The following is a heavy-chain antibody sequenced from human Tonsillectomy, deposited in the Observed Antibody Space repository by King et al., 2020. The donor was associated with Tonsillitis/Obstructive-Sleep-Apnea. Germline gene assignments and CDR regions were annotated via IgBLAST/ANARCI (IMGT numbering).Heavy chain of an antibody. Sequence: VQLVESGGGLVQPGGSLRLSCAASGFTFSSYAMSWVRQAPGKGLEWVSALSGSGGSSYYADFVKGRFTISRDNSKNTLYLQMNSLRAEDTAVYYCANTQAVSGTKYQFDYWGQGTLVTVSS. D-gene: IGHD2-15*01. V-gene: IGHV3-23*04. CDR2: LSGSGGSS. CDR1: GFTFSSYA. J-gene: IGHJ4*02. CDR3: ANTQAVSGTKYQFDY.